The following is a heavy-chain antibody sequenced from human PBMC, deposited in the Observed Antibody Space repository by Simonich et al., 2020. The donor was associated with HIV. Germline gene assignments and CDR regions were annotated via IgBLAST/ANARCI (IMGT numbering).Heavy chain of an antibody. V-gene: IGHV3-33*01. CDR3: ATEREGVGAPDAFDF. D-gene: IGHD1-26*01. CDR2: VWSDYNNK. CDR1: GFIFSTYG. J-gene: IGHJ3*01. Sequence: QVQLVESGGGVVQPGRSLRLSCAASGFIFSTYGMPWVRQAQGEGQAGVRVVWSDYNNKYYADSVKGRFTISRDNSQNTLFLQINSLRAEDTAVYYCATEREGVGAPDAFDFWGQGTMVTVSS.